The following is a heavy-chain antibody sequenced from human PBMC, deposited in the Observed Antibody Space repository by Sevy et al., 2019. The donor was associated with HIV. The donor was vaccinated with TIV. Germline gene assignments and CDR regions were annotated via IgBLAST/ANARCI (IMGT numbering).Heavy chain of an antibody. J-gene: IGHJ4*02. CDR2: IWSDGAYQ. D-gene: IGHD2-15*01. CDR3: ARGGYWYDNAGYYALDS. V-gene: IGHV3-33*01. Sequence: GGSLRLSCAATGFTFSNYAMHWVRQAPGKGLEWVAIIWSDGAYQYHGDSVKGRFTISRDNSKNTLYLQMNNVRVEDTAVYYCARGGYWYDNAGYYALDSWGQGTLVTVSS. CDR1: GFTFSNYA.